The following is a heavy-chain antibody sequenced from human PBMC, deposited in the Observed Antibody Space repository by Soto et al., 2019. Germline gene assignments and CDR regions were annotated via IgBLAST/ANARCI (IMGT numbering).Heavy chain of an antibody. CDR2: ISAYNGNT. D-gene: IGHD6-19*01. Sequence: ASVKVSCKASGYTFTSYGISWVLQAPGQGLEWMGWISAYNGNTNYAQKLQGRVTMTTDTSTSTAYMELRSLRSDDTAVYYCARAVAVAGTDGNVWGQGTTVNVSS. CDR3: ARAVAVAGTDGNV. CDR1: GYTFTSYG. V-gene: IGHV1-18*01. J-gene: IGHJ6*02.